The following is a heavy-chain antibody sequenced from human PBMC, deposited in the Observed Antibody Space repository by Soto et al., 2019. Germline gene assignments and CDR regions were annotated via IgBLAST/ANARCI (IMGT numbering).Heavy chain of an antibody. CDR1: GGTFSSYA. CDR2: IIPIFGTA. CDR3: ATTERGAVAATGGAFDI. J-gene: IGHJ3*02. V-gene: IGHV1-69*01. D-gene: IGHD6-19*01. Sequence: QVQLVQSGAEVKKPGSSVKVSCKASGGTFSSYAISWVRQAPGQGLEWMGGIIPIFGTANYAQKFQGRVTITADESTSTAYMELSSLRSEDTAVYYCATTERGAVAATGGAFDIWGQGTMVTVSS.